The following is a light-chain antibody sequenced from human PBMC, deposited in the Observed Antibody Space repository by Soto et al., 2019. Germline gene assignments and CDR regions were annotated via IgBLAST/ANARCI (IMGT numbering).Light chain of an antibody. J-gene: IGKJ1*01. CDR3: QQYNNWPTWT. CDR2: GAS. Sequence: EVVMTQSPATLSVSPGERATLSCRASQSVSSNLAWYQQKVGQAPRLLMYGASVRATGVPTRFSGSGSGTEFTLKISRLEPEDSAVYFCQQYNNWPTWTFGQGTKV. CDR1: QSVSSN. V-gene: IGKV3-15*01.